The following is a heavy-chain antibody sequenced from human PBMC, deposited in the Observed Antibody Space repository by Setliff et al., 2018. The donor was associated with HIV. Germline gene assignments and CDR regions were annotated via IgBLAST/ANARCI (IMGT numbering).Heavy chain of an antibody. CDR2: ISPYNGYT. Sequence: ASVKVSCKASGYTFNTYGISWVRQAPGQGLEWMGWISPYNGYTNYVQKLQGRVTMTTDTSTSIAYMELRSLKPDDTSVYDCAREVTNYFDYWGQGTLVTVSS. J-gene: IGHJ4*02. D-gene: IGHD5-18*01. CDR3: AREVTNYFDY. CDR1: GYTFNTYG. V-gene: IGHV1-18*01.